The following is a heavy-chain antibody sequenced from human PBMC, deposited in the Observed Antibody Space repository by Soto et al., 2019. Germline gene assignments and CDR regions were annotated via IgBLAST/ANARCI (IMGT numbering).Heavy chain of an antibody. Sequence: ASVKVSCKASGYTFTSYGIRWVRQAPGHGLEWMGWINAYNDDTNYAQKFQGRVTMTTDTSTSTAYMELRSLRSDDTAVYYCARDHPKNVAVVPVAYYYYYMDVWGRGTTVTVSS. J-gene: IGHJ6*03. D-gene: IGHD2-2*01. CDR3: ARDHPKNVAVVPVAYYYYYMDV. CDR2: INAYNDDT. CDR1: GYTFTSYG. V-gene: IGHV1-18*01.